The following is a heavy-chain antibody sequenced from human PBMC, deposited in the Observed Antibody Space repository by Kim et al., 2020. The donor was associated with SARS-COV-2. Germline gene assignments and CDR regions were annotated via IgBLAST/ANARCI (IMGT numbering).Heavy chain of an antibody. V-gene: IGHV4-39*01. D-gene: IGHD1-1*01. Sequence: SLKSRVTIAVDTSKNQFSLKLSSVTAADTAVYYCARPQSGTTRHYYGMDVWGQGTTVTVSS. J-gene: IGHJ6*02. CDR3: ARPQSGTTRHYYGMDV.